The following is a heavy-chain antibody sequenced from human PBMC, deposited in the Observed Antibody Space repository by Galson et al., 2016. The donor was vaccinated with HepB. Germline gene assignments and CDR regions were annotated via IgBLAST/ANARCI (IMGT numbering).Heavy chain of an antibody. Sequence: LRLSCAASAFTFSSYPMSWVRQAPGKGLEWIGTIYYSGSTYYNPSLESRVSISVDTSKNQFSLRLTSVTAADTAAYYCARDGIALFVFEIWGQGTMVTVSS. J-gene: IGHJ3*02. V-gene: IGHV4-30-2*05. D-gene: IGHD2-21*01. CDR1: AFTFSSYP. CDR3: ARDGIALFVFEI. CDR2: IYYSGST.